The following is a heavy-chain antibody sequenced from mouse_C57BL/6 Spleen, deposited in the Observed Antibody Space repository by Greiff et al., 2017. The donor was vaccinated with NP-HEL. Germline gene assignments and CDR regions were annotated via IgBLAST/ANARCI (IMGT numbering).Heavy chain of an antibody. Sequence: QVQLKQSGAELVRPGASVTLSCKASGYTFTDYEMHWVKQTPVHGLEWIGTIDPETGGTAYNQKFKGKAILTADKSSSTAYMELRSLTSEDSAVYYCTSRGWDVFDYWGQGTTLTVSS. V-gene: IGHV1-15*01. CDR1: GYTFTDYE. D-gene: IGHD4-1*01. J-gene: IGHJ2*01. CDR3: TSRGWDVFDY. CDR2: IDPETGGT.